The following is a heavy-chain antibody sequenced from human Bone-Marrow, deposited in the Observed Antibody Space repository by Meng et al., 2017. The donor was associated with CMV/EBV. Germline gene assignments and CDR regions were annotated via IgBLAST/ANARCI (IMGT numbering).Heavy chain of an antibody. D-gene: IGHD5-12*01. J-gene: IGHJ5*02. V-gene: IGHV1-18*01. CDR1: GYNFRTFG. CDR3: ARGINGYSGYDWSDP. CDR2: ISGYNGNT. Sequence: ASVKVSCKASGYNFRTFGISWVRKAPGQGLEWMGWISGYNGNTNYTQKFQGRVTMTRDTSTSTAYMELRSLRSDDTAVYYCARGINGYSGYDWSDPWGQGTLVTVSS.